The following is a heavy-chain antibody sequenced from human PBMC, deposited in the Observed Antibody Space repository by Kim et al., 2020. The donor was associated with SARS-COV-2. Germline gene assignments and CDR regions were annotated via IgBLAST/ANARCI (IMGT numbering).Heavy chain of an antibody. J-gene: IGHJ6*02. Sequence: YADSLGGRFTMSRDNGSHMVYLEMSSLGAEDTAVYFCVKGGNYIYNLMDVWGQGTTVTVSS. CDR3: VKGGNYIYNLMDV. D-gene: IGHD1-1*01. V-gene: IGHV3-74*01.